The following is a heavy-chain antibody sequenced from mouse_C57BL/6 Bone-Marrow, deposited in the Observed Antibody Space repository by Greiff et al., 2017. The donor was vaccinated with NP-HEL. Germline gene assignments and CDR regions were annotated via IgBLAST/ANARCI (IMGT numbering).Heavy chain of an antibody. J-gene: IGHJ2*01. CDR2: IDPSDSYT. V-gene: IGHV1-59*01. Sequence: VKLQQPGAELVRPGTSVKLSCKASGYTFTSYWMHWVKQRPGQGLEWIGVIDPSDSYTNYNQKFKGKATLTVDTSSSTAYMQLSSLTSEDSAVYYCARRLRLPFDYWGQGTTLTVSS. D-gene: IGHD3-2*02. CDR1: GYTFTSYW. CDR3: ARRLRLPFDY.